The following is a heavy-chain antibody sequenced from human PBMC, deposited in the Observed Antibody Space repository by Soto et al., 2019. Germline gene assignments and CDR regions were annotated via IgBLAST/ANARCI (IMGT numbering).Heavy chain of an antibody. D-gene: IGHD2-2*01. CDR1: GGTFGSYA. CDR3: ARSQGSSTSLEIYYYYYYGMDV. Sequence: QVQLVQSGAEVKKPGSSVKVSCQASGGTFGSYAISWVRQAPGQGLEWMGGIIPIPGTANYAQKFQGRVTIAAADATSTAYMELSSLRSEDTAVYYCARSQGSSTSLEIYYYYYYGMDVWGQGTTVTVSS. J-gene: IGHJ6*02. CDR2: IIPIPGTA. V-gene: IGHV1-69*01.